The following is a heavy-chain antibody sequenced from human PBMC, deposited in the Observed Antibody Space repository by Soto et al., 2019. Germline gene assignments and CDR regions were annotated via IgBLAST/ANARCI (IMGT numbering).Heavy chain of an antibody. Sequence: GESLKISCKVSGYSFTNSWIGWVRQKPGKGLEWLGMIFPGDSDIRYSPSFQGRVSVSADKSITTAYLQLSGLRASDTAMYYCASEEAFGNERVFGFWGQGTQVTVSS. J-gene: IGHJ4*02. CDR1: GYSFTNSW. CDR3: ASEEAFGNERVFGF. CDR2: IFPGDSDI. D-gene: IGHD3-16*01. V-gene: IGHV5-51*01.